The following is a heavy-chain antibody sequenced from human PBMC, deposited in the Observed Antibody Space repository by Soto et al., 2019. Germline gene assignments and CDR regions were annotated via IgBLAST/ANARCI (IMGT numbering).Heavy chain of an antibody. CDR2: ISSSGVTI. Sequence: QVQLVESGGGLVKPGGSLRLSCAASGFTLSDYYMSWIRQAPGKGLEWVSYISSSGVTIYYADSVKGRFTISRDNAKNSLYLQMNSLRAEDAAVYYCAFGSDILTGYFKAFDYWGQGTLVTVSS. CDR3: AFGSDILTGYFKAFDY. J-gene: IGHJ4*02. V-gene: IGHV3-11*01. D-gene: IGHD3-9*01. CDR1: GFTLSDYY.